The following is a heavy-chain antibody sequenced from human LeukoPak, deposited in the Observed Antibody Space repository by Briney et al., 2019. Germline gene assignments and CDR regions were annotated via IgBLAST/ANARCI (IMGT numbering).Heavy chain of an antibody. D-gene: IGHD2-2*02. CDR1: GGSISSYY. Sequence: PSETLSLTCSVSGGSISSYYWSWIRQPPGKGLEWIGYIYYSGSTNYNPSLKSRVTISVDTSKNQFSLKLSSVTAADTAVYHCASSYLYSYYYYMDVWGKGTTVTVSS. CDR3: ASSYLYSYYYYMDV. V-gene: IGHV4-59*01. J-gene: IGHJ6*03. CDR2: IYYSGST.